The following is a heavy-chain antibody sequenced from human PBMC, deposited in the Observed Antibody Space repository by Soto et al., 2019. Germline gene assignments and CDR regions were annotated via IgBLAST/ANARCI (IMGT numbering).Heavy chain of an antibody. Sequence: ASVKVSCKVSGYTLTELSMHWVRQAPGKGLEWMGGFDPEDGETIYAQKFQGRVTMTEDTSTDTAYMELSSLRSEDTAVYYCARRSRGFLRAAYYFDQWGQGTLVTVSS. CDR3: ARRSRGFLRAAYYFDQ. V-gene: IGHV1-24*01. CDR1: GYTLTELS. D-gene: IGHD3-3*01. CDR2: FDPEDGET. J-gene: IGHJ4*02.